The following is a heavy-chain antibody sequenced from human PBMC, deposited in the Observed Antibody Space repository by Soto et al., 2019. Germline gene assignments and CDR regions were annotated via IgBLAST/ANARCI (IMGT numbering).Heavy chain of an antibody. D-gene: IGHD6-25*01. Sequence: QVQLQESGPGLVEPSQTLSLTCTVSGGSISGEGYYWSWIRQYSGRGLEWIGYIHYSRSTYYNPSIKIRLLSPLATSKTQFFLHLCSVPAAPTALYYCATALTATSRCATWFHRWGQGTLVTLSS. CDR3: ATALTATSRCATWFHR. V-gene: IGHV4-31*03. CDR2: IHYSRST. J-gene: IGHJ5*02. CDR1: GGSISGEGYY.